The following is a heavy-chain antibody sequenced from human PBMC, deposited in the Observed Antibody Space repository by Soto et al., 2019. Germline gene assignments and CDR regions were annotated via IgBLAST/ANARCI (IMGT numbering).Heavy chain of an antibody. CDR2: IWYDGSNK. CDR1: GFTFSSYG. J-gene: IGHJ5*02. Sequence: GGSLRLSCSASGFTFSSYGMHWVRQAPGKGLEWVAVIWYDGSNKYYADSVKGRFTISRDNSKNTLYLQMNSLRAEDTAVYYCARDETGTTLIPWFDPWGQGT. D-gene: IGHD1-1*01. V-gene: IGHV3-33*01. CDR3: ARDETGTTLIPWFDP.